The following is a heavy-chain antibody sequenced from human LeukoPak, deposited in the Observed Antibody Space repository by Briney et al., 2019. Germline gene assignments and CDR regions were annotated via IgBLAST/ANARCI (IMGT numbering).Heavy chain of an antibody. CDR2: ISGSGVST. Sequence: PGGSLRLSCAASGFSFGNYALSWVRQAPGKGLEWVSSISGSGVSTYYADSVKGRFTISRDNSKNTLYLQMNSLRAEDTAVYYCAKGGSSSGWYDVEYYFDYWGQGTLVTVSS. CDR1: GFSFGNYA. CDR3: AKGGSSSGWYDVEYYFDY. J-gene: IGHJ4*02. D-gene: IGHD6-19*01. V-gene: IGHV3-23*01.